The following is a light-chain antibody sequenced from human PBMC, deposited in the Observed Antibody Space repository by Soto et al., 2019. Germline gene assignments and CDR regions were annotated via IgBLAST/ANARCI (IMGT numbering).Light chain of an antibody. CDR2: AAS. V-gene: IGKV1-39*01. CDR1: QSISTY. CDR3: QQSYKTPLT. J-gene: IGKJ4*01. Sequence: DIQMTQSPSSLSASVGDRVTITCHTGQSISTYLNWYQQKPGKAPKLLIYAASSLQSGVPSRFSGSGSGAHFTLTISSLQPEDFATYYCQQSYKTPLTFGGGTKVEIK.